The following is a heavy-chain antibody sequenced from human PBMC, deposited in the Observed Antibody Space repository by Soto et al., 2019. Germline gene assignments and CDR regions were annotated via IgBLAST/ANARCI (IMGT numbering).Heavy chain of an antibody. V-gene: IGHV1-69*01. CDR2: IIPIFGTA. Sequence: SSVKVSRKASGGTFDSYAISSGQQAPGQGLEWMGGIIPIFGTANYAQKFQGRVTITADESTSTAYMELSSLRSEDTAVYYCARDSTIKYYYDSSGYYRNYYGMDVWGQGTTVTVSS. CDR3: ARDSTIKYYYDSSGYYRNYYGMDV. D-gene: IGHD3-22*01. CDR1: GGTFDSYA. J-gene: IGHJ6*02.